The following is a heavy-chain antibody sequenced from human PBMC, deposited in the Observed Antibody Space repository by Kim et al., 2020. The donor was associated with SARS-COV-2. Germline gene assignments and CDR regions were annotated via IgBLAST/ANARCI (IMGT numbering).Heavy chain of an antibody. CDR1: GFTVSSNY. J-gene: IGHJ4*02. CDR3: ARGGGNWIFDS. Sequence: GGSLRLSCAVSGFTVSSNYMSWVRQAPGKGLEWVSVIYSGGDTYYADSVKGRFTISRDNSKNTLFLQMNSLRAEDTAAYYCARGGGNWIFDSGGQGILFT. CDR2: IYSGGDT. D-gene: IGHD2-15*01. V-gene: IGHV3-66*01.